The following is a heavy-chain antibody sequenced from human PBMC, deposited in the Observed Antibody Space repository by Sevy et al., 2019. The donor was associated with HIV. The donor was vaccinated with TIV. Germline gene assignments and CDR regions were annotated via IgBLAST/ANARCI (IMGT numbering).Heavy chain of an antibody. V-gene: IGHV3-64*01. D-gene: IGHD6-19*01. CDR1: GFTLSDYA. CDR3: AREDRAEAGTGGFDY. CDR2: ISSHGGYI. Sequence: GGSLRLSCAASGFTLSDYAMHWVRQAPGKGLEYVSGISSHGGYIFYANSVKGRFTISRDTSKNTQYLQMGSLRGEDMAVYYCAREDRAEAGTGGFDYWGLGTLVTVSS. J-gene: IGHJ4*02.